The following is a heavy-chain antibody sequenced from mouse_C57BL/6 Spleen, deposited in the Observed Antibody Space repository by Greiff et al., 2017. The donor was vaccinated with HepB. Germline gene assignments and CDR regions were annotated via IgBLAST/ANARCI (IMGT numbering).Heavy chain of an antibody. CDR3: AREEAGITGVFDY. D-gene: IGHD4-1*01. V-gene: IGHV1-53*01. J-gene: IGHJ2*01. CDR2: INPSNGGT. Sequence: QVHVKQPGTELVKPGASVKLSCKASGYTFTSYWMHWVKQRPGQGLEWIGNINPSNGGTNYNEKFKSKATLTVDKSSSTAYMQLSSLTSEDSAVDYCAREEAGITGVFDYWGQGTTLTVSS. CDR1: GYTFTSYW.